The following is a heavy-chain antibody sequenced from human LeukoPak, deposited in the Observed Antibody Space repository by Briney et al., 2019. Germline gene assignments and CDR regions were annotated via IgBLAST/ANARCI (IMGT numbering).Heavy chain of an antibody. CDR2: ISSSSSTI. D-gene: IGHD3-22*01. CDR3: ARGPYDSSGSYFDY. CDR1: GFTFSSYS. J-gene: IGHJ4*02. V-gene: IGHV3-48*02. Sequence: QPGGSLRLSCAASGFTFSSYSMNWVRQAPGKGLEWVSYISSSSSTIYYADSVKGRFTISRDNAKNSLYLQMNSLRDEDTAVYYCARGPYDSSGSYFDYWGQGSLVTVSS.